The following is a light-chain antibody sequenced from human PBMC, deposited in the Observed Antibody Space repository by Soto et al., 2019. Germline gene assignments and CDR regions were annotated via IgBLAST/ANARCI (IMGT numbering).Light chain of an antibody. CDR1: TSDVGGYNY. J-gene: IGLJ1*01. CDR3: GSYTGSITYV. V-gene: IGLV2-14*01. CDR2: EVT. Sequence: QSALPQPASVSGSLGQSIIISCTGTTSDVGGYNYVSWYQQHPGKAPILMIYEVTNRPSGVSNRFSGSKSGNTASLTISGLQVEDEAEYYCGSYTGSITYVFGTGTKVTVL.